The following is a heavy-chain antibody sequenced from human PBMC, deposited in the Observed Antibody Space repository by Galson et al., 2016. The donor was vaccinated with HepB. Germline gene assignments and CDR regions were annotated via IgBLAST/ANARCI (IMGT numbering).Heavy chain of an antibody. CDR1: GGSISRGGYY. CDR2: IYYSGNT. V-gene: IGHV4-31*03. Sequence: TLSLTCSVSGGSISRGGYYWSWIRQHPGKGLEWLGSIYYSGNTYYNPSLKSRLTLSVDTSRNQFSLNLSSVTAADTAIFYCARSNYVNTRPYYFDYWGQGALITVSS. D-gene: IGHD3-10*02. CDR3: ARSNYVNTRPYYFDY. J-gene: IGHJ4*02.